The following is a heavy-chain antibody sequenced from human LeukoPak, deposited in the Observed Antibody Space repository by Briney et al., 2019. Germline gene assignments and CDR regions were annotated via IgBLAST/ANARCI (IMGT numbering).Heavy chain of an antibody. CDR2: IKSKAYNYAT. CDR1: GFTFSGSA. V-gene: IGHV3-73*01. CDR3: TRPYDHSDY. D-gene: IGHD1-14*01. Sequence: GGSLRLSCAASGFTFSGSAIHWVRQASGKGLEWIGRIKSKAYNYATTYAASVKGRFSISRDDSKSTAYLQMNSLKTEDTAVYYCTRPYDHSDYWGQGTLVTVSS. J-gene: IGHJ4*02.